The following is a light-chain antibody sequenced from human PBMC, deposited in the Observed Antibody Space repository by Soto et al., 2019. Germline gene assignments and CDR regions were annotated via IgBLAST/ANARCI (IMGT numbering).Light chain of an antibody. Sequence: EIVMTQSPGTLSVSPGERATLSCTASHYIYSNVSSFQQSPRQAPRLLIGRSSTTATGTQARFSGSWSGKEFPITITRLQSEDSAYYYCQQYHNLWTFGQGTKV. CDR2: RSS. J-gene: IGKJ1*01. CDR1: HYIYSN. V-gene: IGKV3-15*01. CDR3: QQYHNLWT.